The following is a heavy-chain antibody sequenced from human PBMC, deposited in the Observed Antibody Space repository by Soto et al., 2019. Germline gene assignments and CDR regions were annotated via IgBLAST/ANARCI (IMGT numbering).Heavy chain of an antibody. D-gene: IGHD2-15*01. V-gene: IGHV3-23*01. CDR2: ITGSGGST. CDR3: ARLMPGGTATGP. Sequence: GGSLRLSCAAPGVTFSNYAMTLVRQAQRKGLEWVSAITGSGGSTYHADSVKGRFAISRDNSKNTLYLQMNSLRAEDTAIYYCARLMPGGTATGPWGQGTLVTVSS. CDR1: GVTFSNYA. J-gene: IGHJ5*02.